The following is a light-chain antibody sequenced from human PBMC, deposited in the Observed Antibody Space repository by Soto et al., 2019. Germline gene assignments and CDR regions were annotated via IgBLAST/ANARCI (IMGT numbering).Light chain of an antibody. V-gene: IGKV3D-20*02. CDR3: QQRSDWIT. Sequence: EIVLTQSPGTLSLTPGERATLSCRASQSVSSSYLAWYQQKPGQAPRLLIYDASNRATGIPARFSGSGSGTDFTLTISSLEPEDFAVYSCQQRSDWITFGQGTRLEIK. CDR1: QSVSSSY. J-gene: IGKJ5*01. CDR2: DAS.